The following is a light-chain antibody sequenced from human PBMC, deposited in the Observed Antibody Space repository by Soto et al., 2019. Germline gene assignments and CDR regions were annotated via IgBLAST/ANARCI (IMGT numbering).Light chain of an antibody. V-gene: IGLV2-14*01. CDR2: DVS. Sequence: QSALTQPASVSGSPGQSTTISCTGTSSDVGGYNYVSWYQQHPGKAPKLMIYDVSNRPSGVSNRFSGSKSGNTASLTISGLQAEDEADYYCSSYTSSSTLLVVFGGGTKVTVL. CDR1: SSDVGGYNY. CDR3: SSYTSSSTLLVV. J-gene: IGLJ2*01.